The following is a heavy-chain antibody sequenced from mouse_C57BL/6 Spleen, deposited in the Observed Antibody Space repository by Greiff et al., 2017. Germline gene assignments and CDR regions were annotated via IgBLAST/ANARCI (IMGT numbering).Heavy chain of an antibody. J-gene: IGHJ1*03. CDR2: ISYSGST. V-gene: IGHV3-1*01. D-gene: IGHD1-1*01. CDR3: ARGSYWYFDV. Sequence: EVQLQESGPGMVKPSQSLSLTCTVTGYSITSGYDWHWIRHFPGNKLEWMGYISYSGSTNYNPSLKSRISITHDTSKNHFFLKLNSVTTEDTATYYCARGSYWYFDVWGTGTTVTVSS. CDR1: GYSITSGYD.